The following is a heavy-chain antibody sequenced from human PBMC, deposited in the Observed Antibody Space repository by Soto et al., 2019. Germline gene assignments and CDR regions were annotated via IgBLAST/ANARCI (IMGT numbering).Heavy chain of an antibody. CDR3: VRDYYGDYVGWFDP. CDR1: GFTFSSYG. Sequence: QVQLVESGGGVVQPGRSLRLSCAASGFTFSSYGMHWVRQAPGKGLEWVAGIWYDGSNKYYADSVKGRFTISRDNSKNTLYLQMNSLRAVDTGVYFCVRDYYGDYVGWFDPWGQGTLVTVSS. J-gene: IGHJ5*02. CDR2: IWYDGSNK. D-gene: IGHD4-17*01. V-gene: IGHV3-33*01.